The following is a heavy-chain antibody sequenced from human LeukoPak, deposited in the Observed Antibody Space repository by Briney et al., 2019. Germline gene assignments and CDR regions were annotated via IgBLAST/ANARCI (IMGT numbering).Heavy chain of an antibody. J-gene: IGHJ6*02. V-gene: IGHV4-4*02. Sequence: SETLSLTCAVSGGSISSSNWWSWVRQPPGKGLEWIGEIYHSGSTNYNPSLKSRVTISVDKSKNQFSLKLSSVTAADTAVYYCARSPPTFGYSRYYYGMDVWGQGTLVTVSS. D-gene: IGHD6-13*01. CDR2: IYHSGST. CDR3: ARSPPTFGYSRYYYGMDV. CDR1: GGSISSSNW.